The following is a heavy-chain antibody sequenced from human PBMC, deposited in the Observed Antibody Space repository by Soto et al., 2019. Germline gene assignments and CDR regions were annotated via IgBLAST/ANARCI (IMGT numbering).Heavy chain of an antibody. V-gene: IGHV4-31*03. J-gene: IGHJ4*02. Sequence: QVQLQESGPGLVKPSQTLSLTCTVSGGSSSSGGYYWSWIRQHPGKGLEWIGYMYYSGSTYYNPSLKSRITRSGGTSKKKCSLKLSSVTAADTAVYYCARGVTMVRGVGLFYFDYWGQGTLVTVSS. CDR1: GGSSSSGGYY. CDR3: ARGVTMVRGVGLFYFDY. D-gene: IGHD3-10*01. CDR2: MYYSGST.